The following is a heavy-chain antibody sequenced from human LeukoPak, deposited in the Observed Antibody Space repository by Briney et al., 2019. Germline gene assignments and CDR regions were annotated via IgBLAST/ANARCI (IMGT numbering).Heavy chain of an antibody. D-gene: IGHD5-18*01. V-gene: IGHV4-59*12. CDR3: ASLTRRGYSYGYVPY. J-gene: IGHJ4*02. CDR1: GGSISSYY. CDR2: IYYSGST. Sequence: SETLSLTCSVSGGSISSYYWNFIRQPPGKGLEWIGNIYYSGSTNYNPSLKSRVTISVDTSKNQFSLKLSSVTAADTAVYYCASLTRRGYSYGYVPYWGQGTLVTVSS.